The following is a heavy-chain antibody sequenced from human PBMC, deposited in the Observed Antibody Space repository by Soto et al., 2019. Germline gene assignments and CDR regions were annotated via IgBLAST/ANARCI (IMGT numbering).Heavy chain of an antibody. CDR2: ISWSSGSI. J-gene: IGHJ3*01. D-gene: IGHD3-10*01. Sequence: EVQLVESGGGLVQPGRSLRLSCAASGFTFDDFAMHWVRQVPGKALEWVSGISWSSGSIDYADSVKGRFTISRDNAKNSLYLQMNSLRAEDTALYYCARGLNYGSGSYILFDAFHLRGQGTLVSVSS. CDR1: GFTFDDFA. V-gene: IGHV3-9*01. CDR3: ARGLNYGSGSYILFDAFHL.